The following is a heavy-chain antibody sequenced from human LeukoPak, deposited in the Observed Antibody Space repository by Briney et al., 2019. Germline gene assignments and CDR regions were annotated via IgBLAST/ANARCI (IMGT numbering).Heavy chain of an antibody. CDR1: GGTFSSYA. Sequence: ASVKVSCKASGGTFSSYAISWVRQAPGQGLEWMGGIIPIFGTANYAQKFQGRVTITADESTSTAYMELSSLRSEDTAVYYCARDPLAAAGTFDHWGQGTLVTVSS. CDR2: IIPIFGTA. J-gene: IGHJ4*02. CDR3: ARDPLAAAGTFDH. D-gene: IGHD6-13*01. V-gene: IGHV1-69*13.